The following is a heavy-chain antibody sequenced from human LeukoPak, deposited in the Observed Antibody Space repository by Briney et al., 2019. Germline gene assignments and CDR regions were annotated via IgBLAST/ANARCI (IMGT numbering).Heavy chain of an antibody. CDR2: IYYSGST. V-gene: IGHV4-59*01. CDR1: GGSISSYY. Sequence: SETLSLTCTVSGGSISSYYWTWIRQPPGEGLEWIGYIYYSGSTNYNPSLKSRVTISVDTSKNQFSLKLSSVTAADTAVYYCARDQSDYDILPGYENWFDPWGQGTLSPSPQ. J-gene: IGHJ5*02. CDR3: ARDQSDYDILPGYENWFDP. D-gene: IGHD3-9*01.